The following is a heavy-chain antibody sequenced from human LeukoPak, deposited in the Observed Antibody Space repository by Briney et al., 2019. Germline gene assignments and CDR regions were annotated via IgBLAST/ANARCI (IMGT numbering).Heavy chain of an antibody. V-gene: IGHV1-69*05. J-gene: IGHJ6*02. D-gene: IGHD3-22*01. CDR1: GGTFSSYA. CDR3: ARWYYDSSGYYSGMDV. CDR2: IIPIFGTA. Sequence: SVKVSCKASGGTFSSYAISWVRQAPGQGLEWMGGIIPIFGTANYAQKLQGRVTMTTDTSTSTAYMELRSLRSDDTAVYYCARWYYDSSGYYSGMDVWGQGTTVTVSS.